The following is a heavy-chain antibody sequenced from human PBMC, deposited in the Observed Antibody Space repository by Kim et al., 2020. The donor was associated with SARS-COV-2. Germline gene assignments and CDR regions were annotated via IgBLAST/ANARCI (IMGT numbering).Heavy chain of an antibody. J-gene: IGHJ4*02. CDR3: ARGGSLTFDY. Sequence: SETLSLTCTVSGGSLNSGGYYWNWIRHHPGKGLEWIGYISDSWGSYYNPSLKSRVTISADASKNQFSLSVTSVTAADMAVYYCARGGSLTFDYWGQGTLVTVSS. D-gene: IGHD2-15*01. CDR1: GGSLNSGGYY. V-gene: IGHV4-31*03. CDR2: ISDSWGS.